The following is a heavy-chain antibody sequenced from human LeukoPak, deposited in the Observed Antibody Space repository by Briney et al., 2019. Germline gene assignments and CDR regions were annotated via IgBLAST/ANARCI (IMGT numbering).Heavy chain of an antibody. Sequence: SETLSLTCAVYGGSFSGYYWSWIRQPPGKGLEWIGEINHSGSTNYNPSLKSRVTISVDTSKNQFSLKLSSVTAADTAVYYCARIYSSSSTYPYYYYYMDVWGKGTTVTISS. J-gene: IGHJ6*03. D-gene: IGHD6-13*01. V-gene: IGHV4-34*01. CDR3: ARIYSSSSTYPYYYYYMDV. CDR1: GGSFSGYY. CDR2: INHSGST.